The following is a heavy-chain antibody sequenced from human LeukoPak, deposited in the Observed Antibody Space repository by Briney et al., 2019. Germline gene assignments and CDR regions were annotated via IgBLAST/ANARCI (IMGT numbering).Heavy chain of an antibody. J-gene: IGHJ4*02. D-gene: IGHD3-3*01. Sequence: GGSLRLSCAASGFTFRNYAMSRVRQAPGKGLEWVSAITGSGVSSYYADSVKGRLTISRDNSKNMLYLQMNSLRGEDTAVYYCAKVGSYYDFWSAPYYFDYWGQGTLVTVSS. CDR1: GFTFRNYA. CDR3: AKVGSYYDFWSAPYYFDY. CDR2: ITGSGVSS. V-gene: IGHV3-23*01.